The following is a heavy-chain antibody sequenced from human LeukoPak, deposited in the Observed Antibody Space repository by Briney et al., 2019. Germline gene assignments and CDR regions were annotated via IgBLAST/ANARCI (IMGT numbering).Heavy chain of an antibody. CDR2: IYYSGST. D-gene: IGHD3-22*01. V-gene: IGHV4-59*01. Sequence: SESLSLTCTVSGGSISSYYWNWIRQPPGKGLEWIGYIYYSGSTNYNPSLKSRVTISVDTSKNQFSLKLSSVTAADTAVYYCARGADSSGYYSIFYFDYWGQGTLVTVSS. J-gene: IGHJ4*02. CDR1: GGSISSYY. CDR3: ARGADSSGYYSIFYFDY.